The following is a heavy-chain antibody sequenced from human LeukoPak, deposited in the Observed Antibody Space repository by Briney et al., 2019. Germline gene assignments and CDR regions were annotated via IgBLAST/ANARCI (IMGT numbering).Heavy chain of an antibody. J-gene: IGHJ4*02. CDR3: AKARYCSGGSCYSDY. V-gene: IGHV3-23*01. CDR2: ISGSGGST. Sequence: GGSLRLSCAAPGFTFSSYAMKWVRQAPGKGLEWVSTISGSGGSTYYADSVKGRFTISRDNSKNTIYLQMNSLGAEDTAVYYCAKARYCSGGSCYSDYWGQGTLVTVSS. CDR1: GFTFSSYA. D-gene: IGHD2-15*01.